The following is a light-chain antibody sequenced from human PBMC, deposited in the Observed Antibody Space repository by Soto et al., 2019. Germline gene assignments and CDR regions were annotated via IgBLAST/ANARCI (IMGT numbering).Light chain of an antibody. V-gene: IGLV1-40*01. CDR3: QSYDSSLSRV. CDR1: SSNIGAGYD. CDR2: GNS. Sequence: QSVLPQPPSVSGAPGQRVTISCTGSSSNIGAGYDVHWYQQLPGTAPKLLIHGNSNRPSGVPDRFSGSKSGTSASLAITGLQAEDEADYYCQSYDSSLSRVFGTGTQLTVL. J-gene: IGLJ1*01.